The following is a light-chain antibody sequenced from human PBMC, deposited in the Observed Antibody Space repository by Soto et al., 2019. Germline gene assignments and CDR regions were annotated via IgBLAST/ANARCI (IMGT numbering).Light chain of an antibody. CDR3: QQYAYSPPHS. Sequence: DIVLTQSPGTLSLSPGERATLSCRASQSLGTDYLAWYQQKPGQAPRLLIYGASRRATGIPVRFSGSGSGADFTLTISTLEPEDFAVYYCQQYAYSPPHSFGQGTKLEIK. J-gene: IGKJ2*03. CDR2: GAS. CDR1: QSLGTDY. V-gene: IGKV3-20*01.